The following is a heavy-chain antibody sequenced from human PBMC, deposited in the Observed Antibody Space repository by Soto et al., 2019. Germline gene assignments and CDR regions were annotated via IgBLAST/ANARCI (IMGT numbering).Heavy chain of an antibody. CDR1: GFTFSSYG. CDR2: IWYDGSNK. V-gene: IGHV3-33*01. J-gene: IGHJ6*02. Sequence: LRLSCAASGFTFSSYGMHWVRQAPGKGLEWVAVIWYDGSNKYYADSVKGRFTISRDNSKNTLYLQMNSLRAEDTAVYYCARGGGEGSGWFYYYYYGMDVWGQGTTVTVSS. CDR3: ARGGGEGSGWFYYYYYGMDV. D-gene: IGHD6-19*01.